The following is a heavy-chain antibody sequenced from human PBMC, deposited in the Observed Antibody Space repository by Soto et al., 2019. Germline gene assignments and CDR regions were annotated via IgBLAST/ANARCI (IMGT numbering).Heavy chain of an antibody. Sequence: PSETLSLTCAVYGGSFSGYYWSWIRQPPGKGLEWIGEINHSGSTNYNPSLKSRVTISVDTSKNQFSLKLSSVTAADTAVYYCARGYGSGRAFYYYYGMDVWGQGTTVTVSS. CDR3: ARGYGSGRAFYYYYGMDV. D-gene: IGHD3-10*01. V-gene: IGHV4-34*01. CDR2: INHSGST. CDR1: GGSFSGYY. J-gene: IGHJ6*02.